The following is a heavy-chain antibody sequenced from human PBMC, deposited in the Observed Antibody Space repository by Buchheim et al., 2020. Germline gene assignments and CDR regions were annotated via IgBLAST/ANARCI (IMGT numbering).Heavy chain of an antibody. J-gene: IGHJ4*02. D-gene: IGHD5-12*01. Sequence: QVHLVESGGGVVQPGNSLRLSCAASGFTFGAYGMHWVRQAPGKGLEWMAFISYDGSNKYYADSVKGRFHISRDNSRNTLYLQMNSLRPEDTAVYYCAKDSGWLRLGGFDYWGQGTL. CDR2: ISYDGSNK. V-gene: IGHV3-30*18. CDR3: AKDSGWLRLGGFDY. CDR1: GFTFGAYG.